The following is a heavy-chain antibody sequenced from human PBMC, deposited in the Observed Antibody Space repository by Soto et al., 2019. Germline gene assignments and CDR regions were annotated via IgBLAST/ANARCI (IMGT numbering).Heavy chain of an antibody. CDR2: IWYDGRNT. J-gene: IGHJ4*02. CDR1: GFTFSSYG. D-gene: IGHD5-12*01. V-gene: IGHV3-33*01. Sequence: QVQLAESGGGVVQPGKSLRLSCAASGFTFSSYGMHWVRQAPGKGLEWVAVIWYDGRNTNYADSVKGRFTISRDNSKHTLYLQMNSLRGEDAAVYYCARDREGDIAREYFGYWGQGTLFTVSS. CDR3: ARDREGDIAREYFGY.